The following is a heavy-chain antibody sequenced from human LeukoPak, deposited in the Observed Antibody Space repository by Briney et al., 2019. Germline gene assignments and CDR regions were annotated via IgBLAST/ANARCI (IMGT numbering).Heavy chain of an antibody. V-gene: IGHV1-46*01. J-gene: IGHJ4*02. Sequence: ASVKVSCKASGYTFTSYYMHWVRQAPGQGLEWMGIINPSDGSTTNPQKFQGRVSMTRDMSTATLYMEMTKLTSEDTAVYLCARAWLEHDYFDNWGQGTRVTVSS. CDR1: GYTFTSYY. CDR3: ARAWLEHDYFDN. D-gene: IGHD6-19*01. CDR2: INPSDGST.